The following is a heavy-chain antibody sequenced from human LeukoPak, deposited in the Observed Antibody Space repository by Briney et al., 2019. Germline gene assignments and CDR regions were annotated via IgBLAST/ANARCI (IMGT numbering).Heavy chain of an antibody. CDR1: GGSISSSSYY. CDR2: IYYSGST. CDR3: ARDPDRIAAAGRDY. J-gene: IGHJ4*02. D-gene: IGHD6-13*01. V-gene: IGHV4-39*07. Sequence: SETLSLTCTVSGGSISSSSYYWGWIRQPPGKGLEWIGSIYYSGSTYYNPSLKSRVTISVDTSKNQFSLKLSSVTAADTAVYYCARDPDRIAAAGRDYWGQGTLVTVSS.